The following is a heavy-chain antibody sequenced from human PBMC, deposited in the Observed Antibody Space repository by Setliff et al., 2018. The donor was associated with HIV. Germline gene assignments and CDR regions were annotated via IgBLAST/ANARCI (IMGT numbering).Heavy chain of an antibody. J-gene: IGHJ4*02. Sequence: SETLSLTCTVYGASISDSNSYRGWIRQPPGKRLEWLGSIYSSGSTSYNPSLSSRLTISVDTSKSHVSLKLSSVTAADTAVYYCARGPYCSGGSCYSSLDYWGQGTLVTVSS. CDR3: ARGPYCSGGSCYSSLDY. CDR1: GASISDSNSY. V-gene: IGHV4-39*02. CDR2: IYSSGST. D-gene: IGHD2-15*01.